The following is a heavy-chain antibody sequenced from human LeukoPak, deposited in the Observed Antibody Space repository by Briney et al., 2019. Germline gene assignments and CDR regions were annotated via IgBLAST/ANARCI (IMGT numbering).Heavy chain of an antibody. Sequence: GASVKVSCKASGYTFTSYDINWVRQATGQGLEWMGWMNPNSGNTGYAQKLQGRVTMTRNTSISTAYMELSSLRSEDTAVYYCAREVNWNDAMVYYGMDVWGQGTTVTVSS. D-gene: IGHD1-1*01. J-gene: IGHJ6*02. CDR2: MNPNSGNT. V-gene: IGHV1-8*01. CDR3: AREVNWNDAMVYYGMDV. CDR1: GYTFTSYD.